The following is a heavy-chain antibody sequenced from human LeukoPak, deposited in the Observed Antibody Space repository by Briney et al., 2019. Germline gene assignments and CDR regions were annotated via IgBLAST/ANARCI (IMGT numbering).Heavy chain of an antibody. D-gene: IGHD2/OR15-2a*01. CDR2: IYHSGST. V-gene: IGHV4-38-2*02. CDR1: GYSISSGYY. J-gene: IGHJ4*02. Sequence: PSETLSLTCTVSGYSISSGYYWGWIRQPPGKGLEWIGSIYHSGSTYYNPSLKSRVTISVDTSKNQFSPKLSSVTAADTAVYYCARYLGYYFDYWGQGTLVTVSS. CDR3: ARYLGYYFDY.